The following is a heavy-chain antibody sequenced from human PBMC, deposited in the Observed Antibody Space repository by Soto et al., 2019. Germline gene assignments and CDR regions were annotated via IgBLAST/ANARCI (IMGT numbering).Heavy chain of an antibody. CDR3: EPLTETYWNFAL. CDR2: IHYSGTT. V-gene: IGHV4-31*03. J-gene: IGHJ2*01. CDR1: GDSITAGGHY. Sequence: SETLSLTCTVSGDSITAGGHYWAWIRQHPEKGLEWLGYIHYSGTTDYNPSLKSRLTVSVDTSKNQFSLSLSSVTAADTAIYYREPLTETYWNFALWGRGTLVTVSS.